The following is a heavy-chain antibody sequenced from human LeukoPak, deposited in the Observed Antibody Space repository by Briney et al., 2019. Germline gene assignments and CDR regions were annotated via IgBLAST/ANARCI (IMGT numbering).Heavy chain of an antibody. CDR1: GGTFSSYA. CDR3: ARGGLTTVTYADY. Sequence: SVKVSCKASGGTFSSYAISWVRQAPGQGLEWMGGIIPTFGTANYAQKFQGRVTITADESTSTAYMELSSLRSEDTAVYYCARGGLTTVTYADYWGQGTLVTVSS. D-gene: IGHD4-17*01. V-gene: IGHV1-69*13. J-gene: IGHJ4*02. CDR2: IIPTFGTA.